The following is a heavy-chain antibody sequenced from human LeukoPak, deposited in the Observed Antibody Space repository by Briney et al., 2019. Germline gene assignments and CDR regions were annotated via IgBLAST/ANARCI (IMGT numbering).Heavy chain of an antibody. CDR1: GYTFTSYG. V-gene: IGHV1-18*01. CDR2: ISAYNGNT. Sequence: GAXVKVSCKASGYTFTSYGISWVRQAPGQGVEGMGWISAYNGNTNYAQKLKGRVTMTTDTSTSTAYMELRSLRSDDTAVYYCARGIQLWSSWFDPWGQGTLVTVSS. CDR3: ARGIQLWSSWFDP. D-gene: IGHD5-18*01. J-gene: IGHJ5*02.